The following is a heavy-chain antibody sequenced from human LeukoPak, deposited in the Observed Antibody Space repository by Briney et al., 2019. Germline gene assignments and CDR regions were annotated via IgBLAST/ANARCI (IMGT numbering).Heavy chain of an antibody. J-gene: IGHJ4*02. CDR2: INPNSGGT. CDR3: ARYYYDSSGYYSEVDY. D-gene: IGHD3-22*01. CDR1: GYTFTGYY. Sequence: ASVKVSCKASGYTFTGYYMHWVRQAPGQGLEWMGWINPNSGGTNYAQKFQGRVTVTRDTSISTAYMGLSRLRSDDTAVYYCARYYYDSSGYYSEVDYWGQGTLVTVSS. V-gene: IGHV1-2*02.